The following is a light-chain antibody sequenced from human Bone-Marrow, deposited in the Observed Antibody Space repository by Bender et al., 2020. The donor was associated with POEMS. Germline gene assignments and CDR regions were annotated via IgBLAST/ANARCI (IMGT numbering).Light chain of an antibody. J-gene: IGLJ1*01. CDR3: CSYAGITT. V-gene: IGLV1-40*01. CDR2: GNT. CDR1: SSNIGAPYD. Sequence: QSVLTQPPSVSGAPGQRVTISCTGSSSNIGAPYDVHWYQQLPGTAPKLLIYGNTNRPSGVPDRFSGPKSGNTASLTISGLQAEDEADYFCCSYAGITTFGTATKVTVL.